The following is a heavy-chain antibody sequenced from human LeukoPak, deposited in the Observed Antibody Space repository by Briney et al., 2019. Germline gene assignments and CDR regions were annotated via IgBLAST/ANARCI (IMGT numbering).Heavy chain of an antibody. CDR2: IYPGDSDT. D-gene: IGHD1-14*01. V-gene: IGHV5-51*01. Sequence: GGSLRLSCKGSGYSFTSYWIGWVRQMPGKGLEWMGIIYPGDSDTSYSPSFQGQVTISADKSISTAYLQWSSLKASDTAMYYCARLPTKYYYYYYYMDVWGKGTTVTVSS. CDR3: ARLPTKYYYYYYYMDV. CDR1: GYSFTSYW. J-gene: IGHJ6*03.